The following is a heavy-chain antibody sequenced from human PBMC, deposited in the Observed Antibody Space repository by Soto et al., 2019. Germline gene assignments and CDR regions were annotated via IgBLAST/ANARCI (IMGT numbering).Heavy chain of an antibody. Sequence: ASLSLTCTVCGGCITDDYWIWIRQLPGKGLEWIGYFFYNGNTNYNPSLKSRVTISVDTSKNQFSLKLSSVTAADTAVYYCARRTNYYYVMDVWRQGTTVTAP. J-gene: IGHJ6*02. CDR2: FFYNGNT. CDR3: ARRTNYYYVMDV. CDR1: GGCITDDY. V-gene: IGHV4-59*01.